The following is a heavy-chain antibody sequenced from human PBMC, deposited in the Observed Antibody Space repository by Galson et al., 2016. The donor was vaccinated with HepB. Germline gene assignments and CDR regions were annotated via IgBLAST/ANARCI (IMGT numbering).Heavy chain of an antibody. CDR3: ARERPDFSDTTGYSGGFDN. Sequence: SETLSLTCTVSNGSITSSNWWSWVRQPPGKGLEWIGDIHHTGSSTYNPSLKGRLTISVDKSNNQLSLRLTSVTAADTAVYYCARERPDFSDTTGYSGGFDNWGQGTLVTVSS. D-gene: IGHD3-22*01. CDR1: NGSITSSNW. V-gene: IGHV4-4*02. CDR2: IHHTGSS. J-gene: IGHJ4*02.